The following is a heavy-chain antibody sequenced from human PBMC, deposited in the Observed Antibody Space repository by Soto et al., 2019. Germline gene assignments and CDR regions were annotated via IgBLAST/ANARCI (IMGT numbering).Heavy chain of an antibody. CDR3: AVEIVVVPAAYHNWFDP. J-gene: IGHJ5*02. CDR2: IIPIFGTA. D-gene: IGHD2-2*01. CDR1: GGTFSSYA. Sequence: GASVKVSGKASGGTFSSYAISWVRQAPGQGLEWMGGIIPIFGTANYAQKFQGRVTITADESTSTAYMELSSLRSEDTAVYYCAVEIVVVPAAYHNWFDPWVQGTLVTVSS. V-gene: IGHV1-69*13.